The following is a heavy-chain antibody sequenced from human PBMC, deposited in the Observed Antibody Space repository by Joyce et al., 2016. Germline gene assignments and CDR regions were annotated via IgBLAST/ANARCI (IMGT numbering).Heavy chain of an antibody. V-gene: IGHV1-69*01. CDR3: ATDRPPSVFDGYDYYGLDV. CDR1: GGTFSSYS. D-gene: IGHD2-21*02. CDR2: IIPCYGTP. Sequence: QVQLVQSGAEVKKPGSSVKVSCKASGGTFSSYSSNWVRQAPGQGLEWMGGIIPCYGTPNSAQEVQGRVTITADGSTSTVIMAVTSLRSEDTAVYYCATDRPPSVFDGYDYYGLDVWGQGTIVTVSS. J-gene: IGHJ6*02.